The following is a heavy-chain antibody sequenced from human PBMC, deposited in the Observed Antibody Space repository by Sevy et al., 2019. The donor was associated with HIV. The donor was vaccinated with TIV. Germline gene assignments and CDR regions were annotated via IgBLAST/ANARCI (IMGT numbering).Heavy chain of an antibody. V-gene: IGHV3-49*04. D-gene: IGHD1-1*01. Sequence: GSLRLSCAASGFTFGDYAMNWVRQAPGKGLEWVAFLKSKASGGTLHHAASVQGRFTISRDDSKNIAYLQMNDLKTEDTAVYYCTRWKGDPAIFDYWGQGALVTVSS. CDR1: GFTFGDYA. CDR2: LKSKASGGTL. CDR3: TRWKGDPAIFDY. J-gene: IGHJ4*02.